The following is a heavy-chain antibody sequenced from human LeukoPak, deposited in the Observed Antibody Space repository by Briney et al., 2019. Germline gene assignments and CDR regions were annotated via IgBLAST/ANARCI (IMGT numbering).Heavy chain of an antibody. CDR1: GGSISSYY. J-gene: IGHJ4*02. CDR2: IYYSGST. D-gene: IGHD3-16*01. CDR3: AREGGGGISGFDY. Sequence: SSETLSLTCTVSGGSISSYYWSWIRQPPGKGLEWIGYIYYSGSTNYNPSLKSRVTISVDTSKDQYSLMLSSVTAADTAVYYCAREGGGGISGFDYWGQGTLVTVSS. V-gene: IGHV4-59*01.